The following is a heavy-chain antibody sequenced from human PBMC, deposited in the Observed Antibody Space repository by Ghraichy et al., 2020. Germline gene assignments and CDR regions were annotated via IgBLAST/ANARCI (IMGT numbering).Heavy chain of an antibody. Sequence: SETLSLTCTVSGGSISSYYWSWIRQPPGKGLEWIGYIYYSGSTNYNPSLKSRVTISVDTSKNQFSLKLSSVTAADTAVYYCAREPNLGYCSGGSCYSSGAFDIWGQGTMVTVSS. CDR2: IYYSGST. V-gene: IGHV4-59*01. CDR3: AREPNLGYCSGGSCYSSGAFDI. CDR1: GGSISSYY. J-gene: IGHJ3*02. D-gene: IGHD2-15*01.